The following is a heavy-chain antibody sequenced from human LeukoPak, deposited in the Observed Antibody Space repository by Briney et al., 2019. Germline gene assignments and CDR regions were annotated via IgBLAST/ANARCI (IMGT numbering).Heavy chain of an antibody. D-gene: IGHD3-10*01. CDR2: IYSGGST. Sequence: GGSLRLSCAASGFTVSSNYMSWVRQAPGKGLEWVSVIYSGGSTYYADSVKGRFTISRDNAKMTLYLQMNSLRAEDTAVYYCDLETMAFDYWGQGTLVTVSS. V-gene: IGHV3-53*01. CDR1: GFTVSSNY. CDR3: DLETMAFDY. J-gene: IGHJ4*02.